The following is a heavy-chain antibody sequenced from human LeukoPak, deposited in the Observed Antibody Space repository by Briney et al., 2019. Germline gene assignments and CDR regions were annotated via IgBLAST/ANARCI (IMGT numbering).Heavy chain of an antibody. CDR3: ARDANYDYVWGSYSEYFQH. CDR1: GFNFSTYA. V-gene: IGHV3-33*01. J-gene: IGHJ1*01. D-gene: IGHD3-16*01. Sequence: HAGTSLRLSCAASGFNFSTYAMHWVRQAPGKGLDWVAMIWSDASNQYYADSVKGRFTISRDNSKNTLYLQMNSLRAEDTAVYYCARDANYDYVWGSYSEYFQHWGQGTLVTVSS. CDR2: IWSDASNQ.